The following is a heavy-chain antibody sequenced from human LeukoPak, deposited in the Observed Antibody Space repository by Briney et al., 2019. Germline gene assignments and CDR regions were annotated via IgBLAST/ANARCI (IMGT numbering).Heavy chain of an antibody. CDR2: ILTSGDT. V-gene: IGHV4-4*07. Sequence: SETLSLTCTVSGGSISGNAWNWVRQPAGKGLEWIGRILTSGDTVYNPSLESRVTMSLDTSKNQFSLKLNSLTAADTAVYYCARRCNSGNDDVFDIWGQGTMVAVSS. J-gene: IGHJ3*02. D-gene: IGHD1-1*01. CDR1: GGSISGNA. CDR3: ARRCNSGNDDVFDI.